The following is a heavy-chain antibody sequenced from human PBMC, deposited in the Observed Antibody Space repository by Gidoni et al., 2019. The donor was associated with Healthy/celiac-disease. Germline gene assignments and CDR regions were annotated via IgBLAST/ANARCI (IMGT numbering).Heavy chain of an antibody. CDR1: GGPIRSSSYY. CDR3: AGTYYYGSGSYYAFDY. CDR2: IYYSGRH. D-gene: IGHD3-10*01. Sequence: LQLQASGPGLVKPSEPLSLTCTVSGGPIRSSSYYWGWIRQPPGKGLEWIGSIYYSGRHYYNPSLKSRVTISVDTSKNQFSLKLSSVTAADTAVYYCAGTYYYGSGSYYAFDYWGQGTLVTVSS. V-gene: IGHV4-39*01. J-gene: IGHJ4*02.